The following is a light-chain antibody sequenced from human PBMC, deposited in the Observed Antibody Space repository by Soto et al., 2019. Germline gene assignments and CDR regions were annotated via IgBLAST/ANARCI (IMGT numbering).Light chain of an antibody. V-gene: IGKV3-20*01. Sequence: IVLTQSPGTLSPSPGERATLSWRASQSVSNNYLAWYQQKPGQAPRLLIYGASNRATGIPDRFSGSGSGTDFTLTISRLEPEDFAVYYCQQYGSSGTFGQGTKVDI. CDR3: QQYGSSGT. CDR1: QSVSNNY. J-gene: IGKJ1*01. CDR2: GAS.